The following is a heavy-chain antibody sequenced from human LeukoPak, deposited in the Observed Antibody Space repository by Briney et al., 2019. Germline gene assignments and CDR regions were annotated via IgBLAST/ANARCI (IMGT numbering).Heavy chain of an antibody. CDR1: GFTFSSYS. Sequence: GGSLRLSCAASGFTFSSYSMNWVRQAPGKGLEWVSSISSSSSYIYYADSVKGRFTISRDNAKNSLYLQMNSLRAEDTAVYYCAREEGGIYYDSSGPTAFDIWGQGTMVTVSS. CDR3: AREEGGIYYDSSGPTAFDI. D-gene: IGHD3-22*01. CDR2: ISSSSSYI. V-gene: IGHV3-21*01. J-gene: IGHJ3*02.